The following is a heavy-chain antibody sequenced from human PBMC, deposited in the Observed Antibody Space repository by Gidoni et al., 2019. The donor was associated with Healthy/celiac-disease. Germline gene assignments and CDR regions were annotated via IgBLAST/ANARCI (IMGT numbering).Heavy chain of an antibody. V-gene: IGHV4-39*01. J-gene: IGHJ2*01. CDR2: IAYTGST. D-gene: IGHD6-13*01. Sequence: QLQLQESGPGLVKPWETLYLTSPASGAAIKPRPYFWGWIRQPPGKGLEWLGSIAYTGSTYYNPSLKGRVTMSVDTSKTQFSLKLSSVTAADTAVYYCARHAGYSSSDDWYFDLWGRGTLVTVSS. CDR1: GAAIKPRPYF. CDR3: ARHAGYSSSDDWYFDL.